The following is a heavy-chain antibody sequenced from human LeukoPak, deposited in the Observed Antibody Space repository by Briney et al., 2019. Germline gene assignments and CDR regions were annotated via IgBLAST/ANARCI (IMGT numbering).Heavy chain of an antibody. CDR1: GFTFSSYG. V-gene: IGHV3-30*18. CDR3: AKDPFIDFWSYDY. CDR2: ISYDGSNK. Sequence: GGSLRLSCAASGFTFSSYGMHWVRQAPGEGLEWVAVISYDGSNKYYADSVKGRFTISRDNSKNTLYLQMNSLRAEDTAVYYCAKDPFIDFWSYDYWGQGTLVTVSS. D-gene: IGHD3-3*01. J-gene: IGHJ4*02.